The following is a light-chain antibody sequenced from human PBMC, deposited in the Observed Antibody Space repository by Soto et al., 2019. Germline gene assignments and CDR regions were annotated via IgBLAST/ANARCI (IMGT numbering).Light chain of an antibody. V-gene: IGLV2-23*01. CDR3: CSYTGSTTFV. CDR2: EGT. J-gene: IGLJ1*01. CDR1: STDVGGYNL. Sequence: QSALTQAASVSGSPGQSITISCTGTSTDVGGYNLVSWYQQHPGKAPKLIIYEGTKRPSGVSNRFSGSKSGNTASLTISGLQAGDEADYFCCSYTGSTTFVFGTGTKVTVL.